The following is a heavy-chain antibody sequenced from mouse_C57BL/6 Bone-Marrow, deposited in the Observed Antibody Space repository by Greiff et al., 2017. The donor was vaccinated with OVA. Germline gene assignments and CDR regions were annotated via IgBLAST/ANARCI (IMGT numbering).Heavy chain of an antibody. V-gene: IGHV1-64*01. J-gene: IGHJ2*01. CDR1: GYTFTSYW. CDR2: IHPNSGST. CDR3: ARRSNYVYFDY. Sequence: VKLQQPGAELVKPGASVKLSCKASGYTFTSYWMHWVKQRPGQGLEWIGMIHPNSGSTNYNEKFKSKATLTVDKSSSTAYMQLSSLTSEDSAVYYCARRSNYVYFDYWGQGTTLTVSS. D-gene: IGHD2-5*01.